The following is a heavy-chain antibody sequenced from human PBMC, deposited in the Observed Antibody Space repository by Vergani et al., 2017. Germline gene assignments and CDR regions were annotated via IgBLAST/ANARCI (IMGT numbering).Heavy chain of an antibody. V-gene: IGHV3-23*01. Sequence: EVQLLESGGGLVQPGGSLRLSCAASGFTFSSYAMSWVHQAPGKGLEWVSAISGSGGSTYYADSVKGRFTISRDNSKNTLYLQMNSLRAEDTAVYYCAKELRYDFWSGYYGPLDYWGQGTLVTVSS. CDR2: ISGSGGST. J-gene: IGHJ4*02. CDR1: GFTFSSYA. D-gene: IGHD3-3*01. CDR3: AKELRYDFWSGYYGPLDY.